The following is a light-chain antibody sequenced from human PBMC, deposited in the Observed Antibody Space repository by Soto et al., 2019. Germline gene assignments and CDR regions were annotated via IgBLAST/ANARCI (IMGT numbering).Light chain of an antibody. CDR3: SSYTSSNTYV. Sequence: QSALTQPASVSGSPGQSITISCTGTSSDVGGYDYVSWYQQHPGKAPKLMICDVSNRPSGVSNRFSGSKSGNTASLTISGLQAEDEADYYCSSYTSSNTYVFGTGTKLTVL. V-gene: IGLV2-14*01. CDR2: DVS. J-gene: IGLJ1*01. CDR1: SSDVGGYDY.